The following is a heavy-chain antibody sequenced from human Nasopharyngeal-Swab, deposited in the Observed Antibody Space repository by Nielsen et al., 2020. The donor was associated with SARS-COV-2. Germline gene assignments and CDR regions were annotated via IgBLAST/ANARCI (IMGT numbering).Heavy chain of an antibody. CDR3: ARAIYCSSTSCFGFDY. CDR1: GLTFSSYG. D-gene: IGHD2-2*01. Sequence: GGSLRLSCAASGLTFSSYGMHWVRQAPGKGLEWVAVIWYDGSNKYYADSVKGRFTISRDNSKNTLYLQMNSLRAEDTAVYYCARAIYCSSTSCFGFDYWGQGTLVTVSS. J-gene: IGHJ4*02. CDR2: IWYDGSNK. V-gene: IGHV3-33*01.